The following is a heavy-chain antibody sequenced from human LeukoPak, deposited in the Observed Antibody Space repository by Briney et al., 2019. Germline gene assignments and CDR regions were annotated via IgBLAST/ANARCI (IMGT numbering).Heavy chain of an antibody. D-gene: IGHD3-9*01. CDR3: AKDRGNYDILTGYFNNWFDP. CDR1: GFTFSSYA. J-gene: IGHJ5*02. V-gene: IGHV3-23*01. Sequence: GGSLRLSCAASGFTFSSYAMSWVRQAPGKGLEWVSAISGSGGSTYYADSVKGRFTISRDNSKNTLYLQMNSLRAEDTAVYYCAKDRGNYDILTGYFNNWFDPWGQGTLVTVSS. CDR2: ISGSGGST.